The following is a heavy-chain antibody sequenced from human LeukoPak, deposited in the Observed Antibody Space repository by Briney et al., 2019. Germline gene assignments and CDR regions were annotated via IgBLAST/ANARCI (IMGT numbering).Heavy chain of an antibody. Sequence: GGSLRLSCAASGVTFSSYAMDWVRQAPGKGLEWVSVISGSGGSTYYADSVKGRFTISRDNSKNTLYLQMNSLRAEDTAVYYCAKPSCPSTSCFRFDPWGQGTLVTVSS. CDR2: ISGSGGST. CDR3: AKPSCPSTSCFRFDP. CDR1: GVTFSSYA. V-gene: IGHV3-23*01. D-gene: IGHD2-2*01. J-gene: IGHJ5*02.